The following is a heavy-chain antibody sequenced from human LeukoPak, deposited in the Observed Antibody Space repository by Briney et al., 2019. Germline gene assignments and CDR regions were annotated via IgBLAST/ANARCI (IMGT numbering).Heavy chain of an antibody. D-gene: IGHD3-3*01. V-gene: IGHV3-48*01. Sequence: GGSLRLSCAASGFTFSSYSMNWVRQAPGKGLEWVSYISSSSTIYYADSVKGRFTISRDNAKNSLYLQMNSLRAEDTAVYYCAREFLEWSGNWFDPWGQGTLVTVSS. J-gene: IGHJ5*02. CDR3: AREFLEWSGNWFDP. CDR2: ISSSSTI. CDR1: GFTFSSYS.